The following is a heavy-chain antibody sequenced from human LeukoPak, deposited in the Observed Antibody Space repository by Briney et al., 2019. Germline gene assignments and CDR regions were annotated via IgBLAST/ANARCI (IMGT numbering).Heavy chain of an antibody. D-gene: IGHD1-1*01. CDR3: ANRRGTQVLGNNIDI. Sequence: GGSLRLFCAASGFTFSSYWMNWVRQAPGKGLEWVANIKQDGSEKDYVDSVKGRFTISRDNAKNSLYLQMNSLRAEDTAVYYCANRRGTQVLGNNIDIWGQGTLVTVSS. V-gene: IGHV3-7*01. J-gene: IGHJ3*02. CDR1: GFTFSSYW. CDR2: IKQDGSEK.